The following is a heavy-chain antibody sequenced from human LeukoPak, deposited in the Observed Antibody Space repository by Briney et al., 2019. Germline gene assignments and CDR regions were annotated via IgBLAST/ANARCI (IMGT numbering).Heavy chain of an antibody. CDR1: GFTFNTYA. J-gene: IGHJ4*02. D-gene: IGHD2-8*02. CDR2: IGGSGGST. V-gene: IGHV3-23*01. Sequence: PGGSLRLSCAASGFTFNTYAMSWVRQAPGKGLEWVSGIGGSGGSTYYADSVKGRFTISRDNSKNTLYLQMNSLRAEDTAVYYCAKEPWSFDYWGQGTLVTVSS. CDR3: AKEPWSFDY.